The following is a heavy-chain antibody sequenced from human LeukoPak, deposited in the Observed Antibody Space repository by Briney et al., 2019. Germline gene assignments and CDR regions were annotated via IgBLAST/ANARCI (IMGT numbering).Heavy chain of an antibody. CDR1: GFTFNTYG. CDR2: IYSGGST. J-gene: IGHJ3*02. D-gene: IGHD6-13*01. V-gene: IGHV3-53*01. CDR3: ARERIAAAGNDAFDI. Sequence: GGSLRLSCAASGFTFNTYGMNWVRQAPGKGLEWVSVIYSGGSTYYADSVKGRFTVSRDNSKNTLYLQMNSLRAEDTAVYYCARERIAAAGNDAFDIWGQGTMVTVSS.